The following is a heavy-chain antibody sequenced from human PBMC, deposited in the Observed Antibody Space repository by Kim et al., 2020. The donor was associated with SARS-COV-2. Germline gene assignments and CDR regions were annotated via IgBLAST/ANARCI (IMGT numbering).Heavy chain of an antibody. Sequence: TYYNPSLNGRVTLSIDTSKNQFSLRLSSVTAADTAVYYCTRLRGHYYFYDYWGQGTLVTVSS. V-gene: IGHV4-39*01. J-gene: IGHJ4*02. CDR2: T. CDR3: TRLRGHYYFYDY. D-gene: IGHD3-3*01.